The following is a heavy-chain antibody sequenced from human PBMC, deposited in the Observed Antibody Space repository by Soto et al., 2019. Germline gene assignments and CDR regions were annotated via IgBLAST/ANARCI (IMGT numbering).Heavy chain of an antibody. J-gene: IGHJ6*02. CDR1: GGTFSSYA. Sequence: QVQLVQSGAEVKKPGSSVKVSCKASGGTFSSYAISWVRQAPGQGLEWMGGIIPIFGTANYAQKFQGRVTITADESTSTAYIELSSLRSEDTAVYYCASVIDYRVQKDYYYGMDVWGQGTTVTVSS. CDR2: IIPIFGTA. D-gene: IGHD4-4*01. V-gene: IGHV1-69*01. CDR3: ASVIDYRVQKDYYYGMDV.